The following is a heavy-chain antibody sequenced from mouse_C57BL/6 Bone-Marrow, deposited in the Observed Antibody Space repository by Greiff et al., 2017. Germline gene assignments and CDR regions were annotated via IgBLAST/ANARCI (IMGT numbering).Heavy chain of an antibody. V-gene: IGHV1-47*01. D-gene: IGHD2-12*01. Sequence: VQLQQSGAELVKPGASVKMSCKASGYAFTTYPIEWMKQNHGKSLEWIGNFHPDNDDTKYNEKFKGKATLTVDKSSSTVYLELSLLTSDDSAVYYCAIYNYDEGYFDYWGRGTTLTVSS. J-gene: IGHJ2*01. CDR1: GYAFTTYP. CDR2: FHPDNDDT. CDR3: AIYNYDEGYFDY.